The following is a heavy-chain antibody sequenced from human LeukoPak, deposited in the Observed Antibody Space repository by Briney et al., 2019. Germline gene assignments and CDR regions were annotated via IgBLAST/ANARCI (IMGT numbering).Heavy chain of an antibody. D-gene: IGHD6-19*01. CDR2: IYSGGST. CDR1: GFTVSNNY. J-gene: IGHJ4*02. V-gene: IGHV3-66*01. Sequence: GGSLRLSCAASGFTVSNNYMNWVRQAPGKGLEWVSVIYSGGSTYYADSVKGRFTISRDNSKNTLYLQMNSLRAEDTAVYYCAREGPYSSGWYYFDYWGQGTLVTVSS. CDR3: AREGPYSSGWYYFDY.